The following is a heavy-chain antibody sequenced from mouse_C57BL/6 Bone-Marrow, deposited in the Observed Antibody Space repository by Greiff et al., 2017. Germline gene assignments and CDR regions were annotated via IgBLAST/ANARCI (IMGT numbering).Heavy chain of an antibody. CDR3: ARQNGYYGAMDY. Sequence: EVKVVESGGDLVKPGGSLKLSCAASGFTFSSYGMSWVRQTPDKRLEWVATISSGGSYTYYPDSVKGRFTISRDNAKNTLYLQMSSLKSEDTAMYYCARQNGYYGAMDYWGQGTSVTVSS. CDR1: GFTFSSYG. CDR2: ISSGGSYT. V-gene: IGHV5-6*01. D-gene: IGHD2-3*01. J-gene: IGHJ4*01.